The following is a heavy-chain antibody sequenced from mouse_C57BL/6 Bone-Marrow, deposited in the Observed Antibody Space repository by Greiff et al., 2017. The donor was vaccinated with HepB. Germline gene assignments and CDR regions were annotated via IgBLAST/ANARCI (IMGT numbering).Heavy chain of an antibody. CDR1: GFTFSDYG. Sequence: EVQVVESGGGLVKPGGSLKLSCAASGFTFSDYGMHWVRQAPEKGLEWVAYISSGSSTIYYADTVKGRFTISRDNAKNTLFLQMTSLRSEDTAMYYCARKDHYYGSSWDWYFDVWGTGTTVTVSS. CDR2: ISSGSSTI. D-gene: IGHD1-1*01. V-gene: IGHV5-17*01. CDR3: ARKDHYYGSSWDWYFDV. J-gene: IGHJ1*03.